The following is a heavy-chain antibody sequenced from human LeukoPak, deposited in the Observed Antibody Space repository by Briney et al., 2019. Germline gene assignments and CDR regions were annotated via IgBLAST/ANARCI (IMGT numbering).Heavy chain of an antibody. J-gene: IGHJ4*02. V-gene: IGHV3-23*01. CDR1: GFTFSSYA. Sequence: GGSLRLSCAASGFTFSSYAMSWVRQAPGKGLEWVSAISGSGGSTYYADSVKGRFTISRDNSKNTLYLQMNSLRVEDTAVYYCARGHNPSRGATPYWGQGTLVTVSS. CDR3: ARGHNPSRGATPY. D-gene: IGHD1-26*01. CDR2: ISGSGGST.